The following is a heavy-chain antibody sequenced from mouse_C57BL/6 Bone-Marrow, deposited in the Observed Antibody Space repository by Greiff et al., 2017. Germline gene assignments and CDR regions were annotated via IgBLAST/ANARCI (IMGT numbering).Heavy chain of an antibody. CDR1: GYAFSSYW. D-gene: IGHD1-1*01. V-gene: IGHV1-80*01. CDR2: IYPGDGDT. Sequence: VKLQESGAELVKPGASVKISCKASGYAFSSYWMNWVKQRPGKGLEWIGQIYPGDGDTNYNGKFKGKATLTADKSSSTAYMQLSSLTSEDSAVYFCAIPSITTVVGASMDDWGQGTSVTVSS. CDR3: AIPSITTVVGASMDD. J-gene: IGHJ4*01.